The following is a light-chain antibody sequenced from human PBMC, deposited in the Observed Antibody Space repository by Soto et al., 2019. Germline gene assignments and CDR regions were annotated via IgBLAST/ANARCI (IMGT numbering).Light chain of an antibody. CDR1: QNIRSY. CDR2: ATS. Sequence: DIQMTQSPSSLSASVGDRVTITCRASQNIRSYLNWYQQKPGKAPQLLIYATSSLQTGVPSRFSASGCGTDFSLVISDLQPEDSATYYCQQGYSSRWTSGRGTKVEI. CDR3: QQGYSSRWT. J-gene: IGKJ1*01. V-gene: IGKV1-39*01.